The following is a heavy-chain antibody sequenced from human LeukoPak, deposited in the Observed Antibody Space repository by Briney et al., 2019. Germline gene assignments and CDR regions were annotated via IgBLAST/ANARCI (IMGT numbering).Heavy chain of an antibody. CDR3: AGDRSSYFDY. Sequence: PTETLSLTCTVSGGSISSNNYYWGWIRQPPGKGLEWIGSIYYSGSTYHNPSLKSRVTISVDTSKNQFALKLSSVTAADTAVYYCAGDRSSYFDYWGQGTLVTVSS. D-gene: IGHD1-14*01. CDR1: GGSISSNNYY. V-gene: IGHV4-39*01. J-gene: IGHJ4*02. CDR2: IYYSGST.